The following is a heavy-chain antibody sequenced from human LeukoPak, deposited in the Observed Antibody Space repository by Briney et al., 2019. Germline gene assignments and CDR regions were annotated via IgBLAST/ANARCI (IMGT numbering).Heavy chain of an antibody. J-gene: IGHJ4*02. Sequence: SDTLSLTCAVYGGSFSGYYWSWIRQPPRKGLEWIGEINHSGSTNYNPSLKSRVTISVDTSKNQFSLKLSSVTAADTAVYYCARGEICSGGSCHEGVDYWGQGTLVTVSS. D-gene: IGHD2-15*01. CDR3: ARGEICSGGSCHEGVDY. V-gene: IGHV4-34*01. CDR2: INHSGST. CDR1: GGSFSGYY.